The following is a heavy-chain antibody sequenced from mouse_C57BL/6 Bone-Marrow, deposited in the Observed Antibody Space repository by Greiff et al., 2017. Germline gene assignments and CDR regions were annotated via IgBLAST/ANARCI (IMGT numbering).Heavy chain of an antibody. CDR3: TTEYYYEV. V-gene: IGHV14-4*01. CDR2: FDPENGDT. J-gene: IGHJ1*03. D-gene: IGHD2-10*02. CDR1: GFNIKDDH. Sequence: EVKLVESGAELVRPGASVKLSCTASGFNIKDDHMHWVKQKPEQSLEWIGWFDPENGDTEYASKFQGKATITADTSSNTAYLQLSRLTSEDTAVYYCTTEYYYEVWGTGTTVTVSS.